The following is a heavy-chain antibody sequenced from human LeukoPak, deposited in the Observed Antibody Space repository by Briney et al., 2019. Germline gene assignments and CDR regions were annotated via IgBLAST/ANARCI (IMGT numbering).Heavy chain of an antibody. V-gene: IGHV3-23*01. CDR2: ISPGGVST. D-gene: IGHD2-2*01. CDR3: AKDNPPATYDY. CDR1: GFPFSSFG. J-gene: IGHJ4*02. Sequence: GGTLRLSCAASGFPFSSFGINWVRQAPGKGLEWVSAISPGGVSTYYADSVKGRFTISRDNSKNTLYLQMNSLRAEDTAVYYCAKDNPPATYDYWGQGTLVTVSS.